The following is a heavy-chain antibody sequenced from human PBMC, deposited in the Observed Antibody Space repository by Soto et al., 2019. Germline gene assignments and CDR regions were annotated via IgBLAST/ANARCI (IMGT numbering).Heavy chain of an antibody. D-gene: IGHD2-21*02. CDR1: NDSISTYY. CDR3: ARPGRDWVALPY. Sequence: QVQLQESGPGLVKPSETLSLTCTVSNDSISTYYWTWIRQPPGKGLEWIGFIYYSGSTNYNPSLQSRVTISVDTSKNHFSLKLNSVTAADTAVHYCARPGRDWVALPYWGQGTLVTVSS. V-gene: IGHV4-59*08. CDR2: IYYSGST. J-gene: IGHJ4*02.